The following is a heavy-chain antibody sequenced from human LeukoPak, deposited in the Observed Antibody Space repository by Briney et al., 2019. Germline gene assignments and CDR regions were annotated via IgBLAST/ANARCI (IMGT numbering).Heavy chain of an antibody. V-gene: IGHV3-23*01. CDR1: GFTFSSYG. J-gene: IGHJ3*02. CDR3: AKDRWTEVDAFDI. CDR2: ISGSGGST. Sequence: GGTLRLSCAASGFTFSSYGMSWVRQAPGKGLEWVSAISGSGGSTYYADSVKGRFTISRDNSKNTLYLQMNSLRAEDTAVYYCAKDRWTEVDAFDIWGQGTMVTVSS. D-gene: IGHD1-1*01.